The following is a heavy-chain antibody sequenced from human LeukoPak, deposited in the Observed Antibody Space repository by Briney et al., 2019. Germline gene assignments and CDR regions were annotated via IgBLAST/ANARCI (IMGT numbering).Heavy chain of an antibody. D-gene: IGHD2-8*02. J-gene: IGHJ3*02. CDR3: ATNRPVGGAYWGSFDM. CDR2: FQHTVGT. V-gene: IGHV4-59*01. Sequence: PSETLSLTCSVSGGSMTSYYWSWMPQPPGKGREWVGFFQHTVGTNYNPNVKSRVPRSGDQPKNQVSLKMASVTAADAAVYYCATNRPVGGAYWGSFDMWGHGTLVAVSS. CDR1: GGSMTSYY.